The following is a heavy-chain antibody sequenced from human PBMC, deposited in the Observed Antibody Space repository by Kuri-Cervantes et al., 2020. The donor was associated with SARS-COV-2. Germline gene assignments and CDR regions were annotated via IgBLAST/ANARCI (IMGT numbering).Heavy chain of an antibody. CDR2: IRSKAYGGTT. D-gene: IGHD6-13*01. Sequence: GESLKISCTASGFTFGDYAMSWFRQAPGKGLEWVGFIRSKAYGGTTEYAASVKGRFTISRDDSKSIAYLQRNSLKTEDTAVYYCTGPTYRSSWYSSDWGKYWGQGTLVTVSS. J-gene: IGHJ4*02. V-gene: IGHV3-49*03. CDR3: TGPTYRSSWYSSDWGKY. CDR1: GFTFGDYA.